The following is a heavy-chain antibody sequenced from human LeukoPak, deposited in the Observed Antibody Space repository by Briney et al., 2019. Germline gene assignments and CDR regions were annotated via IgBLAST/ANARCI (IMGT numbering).Heavy chain of an antibody. Sequence: ASVKVSCKASGYTFTSYDINWVRQATGQGLEWMGWMNPNSGNTGYAQKFQGRVTMTRDMSTSTVYMELSSLRSEDTAVYYCARGEYGSGSYFVYWGQGTLVTVSS. V-gene: IGHV1-8*01. CDR3: ARGEYGSGSYFVY. CDR2: MNPNSGNT. CDR1: GYTFTSYD. J-gene: IGHJ4*02. D-gene: IGHD3-10*01.